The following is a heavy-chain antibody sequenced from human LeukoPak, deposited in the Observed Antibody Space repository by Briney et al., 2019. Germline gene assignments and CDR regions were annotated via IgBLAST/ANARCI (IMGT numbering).Heavy chain of an antibody. Sequence: PGRSLRLSCAASGFTFSSYGMHWVRQAPGKGLEWVAVISYDGSNKYYADSVKGRFTISRDNSKNTLYLQMNSLRAEDTAVYYCAKGQLWFGEFSYFDYWGQGTLVTVSS. CDR1: GFTFSSYG. J-gene: IGHJ4*02. V-gene: IGHV3-30*18. CDR2: ISYDGSNK. CDR3: AKGQLWFGEFSYFDY. D-gene: IGHD3-10*01.